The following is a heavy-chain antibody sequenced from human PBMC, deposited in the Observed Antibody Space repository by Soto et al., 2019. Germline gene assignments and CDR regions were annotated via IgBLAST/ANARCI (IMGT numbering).Heavy chain of an antibody. J-gene: IGHJ4*02. CDR3: ARDGEIGGYDYIDYYDSSGYCYFDY. CDR1: GYTFTSYG. Sequence: ASVKVSCKASGYTFTSYGISWVRQAPGQGLEWMGWISAYNGNTNYAQKLQGRVTMTTGTSTSTAYMELRSLRSDDTAVYYCARDGEIGGYDYIDYYDSSGYCYFDYWGQGTLVTVSS. CDR2: ISAYNGNT. V-gene: IGHV1-18*01. D-gene: IGHD3-22*01.